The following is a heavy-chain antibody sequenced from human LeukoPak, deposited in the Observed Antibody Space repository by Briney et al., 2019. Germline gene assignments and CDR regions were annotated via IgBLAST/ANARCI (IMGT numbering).Heavy chain of an antibody. CDR3: ARGGSDSSSWYLFDY. V-gene: IGHV1-2*02. D-gene: IGHD6-13*01. CDR2: INPNSGGT. CDR1: GYTFTGYY. Sequence: ASVKVSCKASGYTFTGYYMHWVRQAPGQGLEWMGWINPNSGGTNYAQKFQGRVTMTRDTSISTAYMELSRLRSDDTAVYYCARGGSDSSSWYLFDYWGQGTLVTVSS. J-gene: IGHJ4*02.